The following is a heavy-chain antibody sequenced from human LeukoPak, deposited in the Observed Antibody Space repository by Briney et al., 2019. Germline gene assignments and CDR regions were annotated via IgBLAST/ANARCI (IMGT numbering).Heavy chain of an antibody. V-gene: IGHV4-59*01. CDR1: GGSISSDY. CDR3: ARENTMVRGAFDAFDI. Sequence: SETLSLTCSVPGGSISSDYWTWIRQTPGKGLEWIGYIYYSGSTNYNPTIKSRVTISVDASTNQFSLKLSSVTAADTAVYYCARENTMVRGAFDAFDIWGQGTMVTVSS. J-gene: IGHJ3*02. CDR2: IYYSGST. D-gene: IGHD3-10*01.